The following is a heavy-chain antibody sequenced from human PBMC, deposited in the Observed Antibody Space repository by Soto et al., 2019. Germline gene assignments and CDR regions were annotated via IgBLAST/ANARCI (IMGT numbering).Heavy chain of an antibody. CDR3: ARTTRRGYDQYYFNC. J-gene: IGHJ4*02. D-gene: IGHD5-12*01. V-gene: IGHV3-30*03. CDR1: GFTFIGYA. CDR2: ISDDGSKK. Sequence: QVQLVESGGGVVQPGRSLTLSCAASGFTFIGYAMHWVRQAPGKGLEWVAGISDDGSKKYYADFVKGRCTISRDNSNNTLFLQMISLRTEDTAVYYCARTTRRGYDQYYFNCWGQGSLVTVSS.